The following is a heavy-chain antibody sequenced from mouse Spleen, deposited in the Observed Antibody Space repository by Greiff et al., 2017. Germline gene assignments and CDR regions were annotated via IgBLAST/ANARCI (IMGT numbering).Heavy chain of an antibody. CDR2: IYPGDGDT. CDR3: ARGHYGDSAWFAY. CDR1: GYAFSSYW. V-gene: IGHV1-80*01. Sequence: QVQLQQSGAELVKPGASVKISCKASGYAFSSYWMNWVKQRPGKGLEWIGQIYPGDGDTNYNGKFKGKATLTADKSSSTAYMQLSSLTSEDSAVYFCARGHYGDSAWFAYWGQGTLVTVSA. J-gene: IGHJ3*01. D-gene: IGHD2-13*01.